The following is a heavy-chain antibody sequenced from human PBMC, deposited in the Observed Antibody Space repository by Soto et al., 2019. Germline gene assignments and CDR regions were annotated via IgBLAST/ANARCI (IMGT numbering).Heavy chain of an antibody. CDR3: ASEGLLAAAGTSDYYYYGMDV. V-gene: IGHV1-2*04. CDR2: INPNSGGT. CDR1: GYTFTGYY. D-gene: IGHD6-13*01. Sequence: QVQLVQSGAEVKKPGASVKVSCKASGYTFTGYYMHWVRQAPGQGLEWMGWINPNSGGTNYAQKFQGWVTMTRDTSISTAYMELSRLRSDDTAVYYCASEGLLAAAGTSDYYYYGMDVWGQGTTVTVSS. J-gene: IGHJ6*02.